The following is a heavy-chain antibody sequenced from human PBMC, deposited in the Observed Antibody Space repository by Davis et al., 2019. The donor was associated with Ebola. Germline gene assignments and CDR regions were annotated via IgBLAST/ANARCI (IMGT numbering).Heavy chain of an antibody. CDR2: MNPNSGNT. J-gene: IGHJ5*02. Sequence: ASVMVSCKASGYTFTSYDINWVRQATGQGLEWMGWMNPNSGNTGYSQKFQGRVTMTRNTSISTAYMELSSLRSDDTAVYYCARDKTLGVSAAGVLRLGFDPWGQGTLVTVSS. V-gene: IGHV1-8*01. D-gene: IGHD6-13*01. CDR3: ARDKTLGVSAAGVLRLGFDP. CDR1: GYTFTSYD.